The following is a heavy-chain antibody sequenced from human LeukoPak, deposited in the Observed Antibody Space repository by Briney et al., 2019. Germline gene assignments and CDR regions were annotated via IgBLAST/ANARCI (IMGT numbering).Heavy chain of an antibody. CDR3: ARDLGLRGST. D-gene: IGHD5-12*01. V-gene: IGHV3-74*01. CDR1: GLTFSNSW. J-gene: IGHJ5*02. Sequence: GGSLRVSCEASGLTFSNSWMHWVRQIPGKGLVWVSRMYGDMRDISYADSVKGRFSISRDNAKNTVYPQMNSLRGEDTAVYYCARDLGLRGSTWGQGTLVTVSS. CDR2: MYGDMRDI.